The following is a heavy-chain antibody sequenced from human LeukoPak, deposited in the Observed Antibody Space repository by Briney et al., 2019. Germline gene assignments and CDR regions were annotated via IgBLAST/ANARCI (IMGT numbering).Heavy chain of an antibody. CDR3: VKGWAMDA. Sequence: SQTLSLTCAISGDSVSNNGGAWNWIRQSPSRGLEWLGRTYYRSKWFHDSAVSVETRITINPDTSKNHFSLKLKSVTPEDTAVYYCVKGWAMDAWGQGTTVTVSS. CDR1: GDSVSNNGGA. D-gene: IGHD1-26*01. V-gene: IGHV6-1*01. CDR2: TYYRSKWFH. J-gene: IGHJ6*02.